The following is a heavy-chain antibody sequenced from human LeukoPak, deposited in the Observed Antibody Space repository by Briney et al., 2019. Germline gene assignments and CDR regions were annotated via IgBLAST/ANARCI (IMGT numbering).Heavy chain of an antibody. CDR3: ASHYYYGSGSNP. CDR1: GGSISSSSYY. V-gene: IGHV4-39*07. Sequence: PSETLSLTCTVSGGSISSSSYYWGWIRQPPGKGLEWIGSIYYSGSTYYNPSLKSRVTISVDTSKNQFSLKLSSVTAADTAVYYCASHYYYGSGSNPWGQGTLVTVSS. D-gene: IGHD3-10*01. J-gene: IGHJ5*02. CDR2: IYYSGST.